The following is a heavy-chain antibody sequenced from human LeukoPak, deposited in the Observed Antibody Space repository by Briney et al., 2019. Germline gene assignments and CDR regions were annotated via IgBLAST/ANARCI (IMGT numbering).Heavy chain of an antibody. CDR3: TRSEHHSSGSY. CDR1: GFNVSSNY. V-gene: IGHV3-66*01. Sequence: GGSLRLSRAASGFNVSSNYMSWVRQAPGKGLEWVSVIFSGGRTYYADSVKGRFTISRDNAKNTLYLQMNSLRAEDTALYYCTRSEHHSSGSYWGQGTLVTVSS. D-gene: IGHD3-22*01. CDR2: IFSGGRT. J-gene: IGHJ4*02.